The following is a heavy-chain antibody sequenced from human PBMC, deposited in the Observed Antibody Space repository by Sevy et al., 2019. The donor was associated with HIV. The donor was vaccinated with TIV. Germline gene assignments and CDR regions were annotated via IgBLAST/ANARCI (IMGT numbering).Heavy chain of an antibody. CDR2: IRSKAYGGTT. V-gene: IGHV3-49*04. Sequence: GGSLRLSCTASGFTFGDYAMSWVRQAPGKGLEWVGFIRSKAYGGTTEYAASVKGRFTISSDDSKSIAYLQMNSLKTEDTAVYYCTRGRSSSWYFWFDPWGQRTLVTVSS. CDR3: TRGRSSSWYFWFDP. J-gene: IGHJ5*02. D-gene: IGHD6-13*01. CDR1: GFTFGDYA.